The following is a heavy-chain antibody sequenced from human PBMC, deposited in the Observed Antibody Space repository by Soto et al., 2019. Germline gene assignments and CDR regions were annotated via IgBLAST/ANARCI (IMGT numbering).Heavy chain of an antibody. D-gene: IGHD3-10*01. V-gene: IGHV4-30-2*01. CDR1: GGSIGGVGYS. CDR2: MYHSGTF. Sequence: LSLTCAVSGGSIGGVGYSWSWIRQPPGGGLEWIGYMYHSGTFLKSPSLKTRLTMSLDMSKNQFSLTLNSMTAADTAVYYCARAQFYSGSGNYNNLMFDAWGQGIQVTVSS. J-gene: IGHJ5*02. CDR3: ARAQFYSGSGNYNNLMFDA.